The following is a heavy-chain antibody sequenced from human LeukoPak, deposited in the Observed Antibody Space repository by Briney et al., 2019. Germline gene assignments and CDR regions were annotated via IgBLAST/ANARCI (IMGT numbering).Heavy chain of an antibody. D-gene: IGHD2-15*01. J-gene: IGHJ3*02. CDR2: VYTSGST. V-gene: IGHV4-4*07. Sequence: SETLSLTCTVSGGSISSYYWSWIRQPAGKGLEWIGRVYTSGSTNYNPSLKSRVTMSVDTSKNQFSLKLSSVTAADTAVYYCARVGELGYCSGGSCSPVAFDIWGQGTMVTVSS. CDR1: GGSISSYY. CDR3: ARVGELGYCSGGSCSPVAFDI.